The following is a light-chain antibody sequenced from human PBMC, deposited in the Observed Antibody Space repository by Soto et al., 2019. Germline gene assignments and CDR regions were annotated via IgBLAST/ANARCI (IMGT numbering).Light chain of an antibody. CDR2: SAS. J-gene: IGKJ4*01. V-gene: IGKV3-20*01. CDR1: QSVSSNY. Sequence: PGERVTLSCRASQSVSSNYLTWYQQKPGQAPRLLIYSASTRATSIPARFSGSGSGTDFTLTISRLEPEDFAVYYCQQYGSSPLTFGGGTKVDIK. CDR3: QQYGSSPLT.